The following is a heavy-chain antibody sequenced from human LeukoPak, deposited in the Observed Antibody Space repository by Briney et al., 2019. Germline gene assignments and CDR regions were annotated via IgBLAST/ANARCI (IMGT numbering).Heavy chain of an antibody. V-gene: IGHV3-53*01. CDR3: AGTTIIAAAGRLYY. CDR2: LYSVGDT. J-gene: IGHJ4*02. D-gene: IGHD6-13*01. Sequence: PGGSLRLSCAASGFTVSTNNMNWVRQAPGKGLEWVSVLYSVGDTYYGDSVKGRFTIPRDNSKNTLYLQMNSLRAEDTAVYYCAGTTIIAAAGRLYYWGQGTLVTVSS. CDR1: GFTVSTNN.